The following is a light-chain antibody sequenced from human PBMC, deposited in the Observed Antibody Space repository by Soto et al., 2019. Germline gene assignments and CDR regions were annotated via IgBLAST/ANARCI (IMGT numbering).Light chain of an antibody. CDR2: DNA. CDR3: QSYDHSLRGWV. Sequence: QSVLTQPPSMSGAPGQRVTISCAGSSSDIGAGHNVHWYQQFPGAAPKLIIYDNANRPSGVPDRFYGSKSGASASLAITGLQAEDEADYYCQSYDHSLRGWVFGGGTKLTVL. V-gene: IGLV1-40*01. CDR1: SSDIGAGHN. J-gene: IGLJ3*02.